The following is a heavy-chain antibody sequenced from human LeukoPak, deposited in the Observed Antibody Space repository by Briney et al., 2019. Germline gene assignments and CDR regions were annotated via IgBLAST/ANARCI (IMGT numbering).Heavy chain of an antibody. CDR2: IYYSGST. V-gene: IGHV4-59*08. D-gene: IGHD6-13*01. CDR3: ARIGIAAAGN. Sequence: SETLSLTCTVSGGSISSYYWSWIRQPPGKGLEWIGYIYYSGSTNYNPSLKSRVTISVDTSKNQFSLKLSSVTAADTAVYYCARIGIAAAGNWGQGTLVTVSS. J-gene: IGHJ4*02. CDR1: GGSISSYY.